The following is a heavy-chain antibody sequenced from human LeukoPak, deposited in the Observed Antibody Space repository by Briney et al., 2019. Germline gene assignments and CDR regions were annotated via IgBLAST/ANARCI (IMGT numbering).Heavy chain of an antibody. D-gene: IGHD3-3*01. CDR2: INPSGGST. CDR3: ARGAWYDFWSGYYWDWFDP. Sequence: ASVKVSCKASGYTFTSYYMHWVRQAPGQGLEWMGIINPSGGSTSYAQKFQGRVTMTRDTSTSTVYMELSSLRSEDTAVYYCARGAWYDFWSGYYWDWFDPWGQGTLVTVSS. J-gene: IGHJ5*02. V-gene: IGHV1-46*01. CDR1: GYTFTSYY.